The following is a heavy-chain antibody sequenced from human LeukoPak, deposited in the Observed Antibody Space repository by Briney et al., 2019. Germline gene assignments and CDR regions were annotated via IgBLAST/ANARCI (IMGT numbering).Heavy chain of an antibody. J-gene: IGHJ4*02. CDR2: IGKSGGGT. V-gene: IGHV3-23*01. CDR1: GFTFTNYA. CDR3: AKRDSAGLYYFDY. D-gene: IGHD5-18*01. Sequence: PGGSLRLSCAASGFTFTNYAMSWVRQAPGKGLEWVSTIGKSGGGTYYADSVKGRFTISRDNSKSTLYLQMNSLRAEDTAVHYCAKRDSAGLYYFDYWGQGTLVTVSS.